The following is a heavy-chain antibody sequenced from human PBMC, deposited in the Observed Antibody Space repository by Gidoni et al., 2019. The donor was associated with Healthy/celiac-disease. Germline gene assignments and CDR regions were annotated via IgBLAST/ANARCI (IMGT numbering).Heavy chain of an antibody. D-gene: IGHD6-19*01. CDR3: AAYSSGWAPYYFAS. CDR2: IYHSGST. J-gene: IGHJ4*02. V-gene: IGHV4-4*02. Sequence: QVQLQESGPGRVKPSETLSLTCAVSRCSISSSNWWRWVRQPPGKGLEWIGEIYHSGSTNYTPSLKSLVTIPVDKSKIQLSLTLSSVTAADPAVYYCAAYSSGWAPYYFASWGQGTLVTVSS. CDR1: RCSISSSNW.